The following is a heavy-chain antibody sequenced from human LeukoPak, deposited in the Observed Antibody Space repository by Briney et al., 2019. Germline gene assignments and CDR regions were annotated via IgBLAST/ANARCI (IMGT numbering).Heavy chain of an antibody. D-gene: IGHD2-21*02. J-gene: IGHJ6*02. CDR3: ARDYCGGDCYSGDPYYGMDV. CDR2: ISYDGSNK. V-gene: IGHV3-30*03. Sequence: GGSLRLSCAASGFTFSSYGMHCVRQAPGKGLEWVAVISYDGSNKYYADSVKGRFPISRDNSKNTLYLQMNSLRAEDTAVYYCARDYCGGDCYSGDPYYGMDVWGQGTTVTVSS. CDR1: GFTFSSYG.